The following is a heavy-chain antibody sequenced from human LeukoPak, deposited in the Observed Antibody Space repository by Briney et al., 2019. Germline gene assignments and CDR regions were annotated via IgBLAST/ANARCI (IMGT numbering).Heavy chain of an antibody. Sequence: PSETLSLTCTVSGGSISSYYWSWIRQPPGKGLEWIGYIYYSGSTNYNPSLKSRVTISVDTSKNQFSLKLSSVTAADTAVYYCARGSEAMVTDYYYYMDVWGKGTTVTVSS. CDR3: ARGSEAMVTDYYYYMDV. V-gene: IGHV4-59*01. CDR1: GGSISSYY. J-gene: IGHJ6*03. CDR2: IYYSGST. D-gene: IGHD5-18*01.